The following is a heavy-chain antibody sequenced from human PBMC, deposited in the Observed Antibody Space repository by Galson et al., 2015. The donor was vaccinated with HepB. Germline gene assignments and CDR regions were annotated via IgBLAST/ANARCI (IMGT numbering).Heavy chain of an antibody. D-gene: IGHD6-19*01. J-gene: IGHJ6*02. CDR1: GGTFSSYT. V-gene: IGHV1-69*02. Sequence: SVKVSCKASGGTFSSYTISWVRQAPGQGLEWMGRIIPILGIANYAQKFQGRVTMTTDTSTSTAYMELRSLRSDDTAVYYCARTYSSGGSLYYYGMDVWGQGTTVTVSS. CDR2: IIPILGIA. CDR3: ARTYSSGGSLYYYGMDV.